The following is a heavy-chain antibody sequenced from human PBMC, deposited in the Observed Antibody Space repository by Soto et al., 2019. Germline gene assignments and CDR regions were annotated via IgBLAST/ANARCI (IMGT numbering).Heavy chain of an antibody. CDR3: ARRLSLSITGRKRGLFDY. V-gene: IGHV4-34*01. CDR2: INHSGST. Sequence: XGTLSLTCAVYGGSFSGYYWSWIRQPPGKGLEWIGEINHSGSTNYNPSLKSRVTISVDTSKNQFSLKLSSVTAADTAVYYCARRLSLSITGRKRGLFDYWGQGTLVTVSS. CDR1: GGSFSGYY. J-gene: IGHJ4*02. D-gene: IGHD1-20*01.